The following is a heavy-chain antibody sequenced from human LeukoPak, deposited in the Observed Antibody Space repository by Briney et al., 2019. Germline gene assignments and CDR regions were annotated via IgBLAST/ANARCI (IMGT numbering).Heavy chain of an antibody. V-gene: IGHV1-2*02. CDR3: VRDETRSSDNALDI. CDR2: MNPKNGDT. CDR1: GYTFSAYH. J-gene: IGHJ3*02. D-gene: IGHD3-16*02. Sequence: ASVKVSCKTYGYTFSAYHIHWVRQAPGQGLEWMGWMNPKNGDTNYAQRFQGRVTMTGDTSSNTAYMDINRLTSGDTAVYYCVRDETRSSDNALDIWGQGTLVTVSS.